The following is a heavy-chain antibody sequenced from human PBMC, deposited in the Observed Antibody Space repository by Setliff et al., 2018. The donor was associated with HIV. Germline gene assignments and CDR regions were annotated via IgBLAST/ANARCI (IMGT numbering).Heavy chain of an antibody. V-gene: IGHV4-31*01. CDR2: IYYSGST. Sequence: SETLSLTCTVSGGSISSGGYYWSWIRQHPGKGLEWIGYIYYSGSTYYNPSLKSLVTISVDTSKNQFSLKLSSVTAADTAVYYCARHYNVNYYVRKDFDYWGQGTLVTVSS. J-gene: IGHJ4*02. D-gene: IGHD1-26*01. CDR3: ARHYNVNYYVRKDFDY. CDR1: GGSISSGGYY.